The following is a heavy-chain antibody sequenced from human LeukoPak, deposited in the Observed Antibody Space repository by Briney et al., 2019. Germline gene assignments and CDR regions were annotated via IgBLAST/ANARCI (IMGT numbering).Heavy chain of an antibody. CDR1: GFTFSSYA. D-gene: IGHD3-16*01. V-gene: IGHV3-23*01. CDR2: ISGSGGST. Sequence: PGGSLRLSCAASGFTFSSYAMSWVRQAPGKGLEWVSAISGSGGSTYYADSVKGRFTISRDNSKHTLYLQMNSLRAEDTAVYYCANPGAITFGGVIAWGQGTLVTVSS. CDR3: ANPGAITFGGVIA. J-gene: IGHJ5*02.